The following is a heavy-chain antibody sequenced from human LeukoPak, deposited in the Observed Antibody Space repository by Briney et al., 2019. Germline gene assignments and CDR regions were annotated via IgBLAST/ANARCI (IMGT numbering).Heavy chain of an antibody. CDR2: IYYSGST. D-gene: IGHD3-22*01. CDR3: ARGFSSDYYYDSSGTLFDY. CDR1: GGSISSYY. V-gene: IGHV4-59*06. J-gene: IGHJ4*02. Sequence: NPSETLSLTCTVSGGSISSYYWSWIRQHPGKGLEWIGYIYYSGSTYYNPSLKSRVTISVDTSKNQFSLKLSSVTAADTAVYYCARGFSSDYYYDSSGTLFDYWGQGTLVTVSS.